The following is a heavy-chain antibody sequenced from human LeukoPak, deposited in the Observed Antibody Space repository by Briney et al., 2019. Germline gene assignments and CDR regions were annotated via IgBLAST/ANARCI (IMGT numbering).Heavy chain of an antibody. CDR3: ARVVGSYVDY. J-gene: IGHJ4*02. CDR1: GGSISSYY. D-gene: IGHD3-10*01. CDR2: IYYSGST. V-gene: IGHV4-30-4*08. Sequence: PSETLSLTCTVSGGSISSYYWSWIRQPPGKGLEWIGYIYYSGSTYYNPSLKSRVTISVDTSKNQFSLKLSSVTAADTAVYYCARVVGSYVDYWGQGTLVTVSS.